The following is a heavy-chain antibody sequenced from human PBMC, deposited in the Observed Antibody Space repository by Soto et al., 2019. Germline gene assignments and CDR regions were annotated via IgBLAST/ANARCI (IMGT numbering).Heavy chain of an antibody. Sequence: SETLSLTCTVSGGSISSSSYYWGWIRQPPGKGLEWIGSIYYSGSTYYNPSLKSRVTISVDTSKNQFSLKLSSVTAADTAVYYCATLYDYIWGSYRIRVLYYYYMDVWGKGTTVTVSS. D-gene: IGHD3-16*02. CDR1: GGSISSSSYY. V-gene: IGHV4-39*01. CDR3: ATLYDYIWGSYRIRVLYYYYMDV. CDR2: IYYSGST. J-gene: IGHJ6*03.